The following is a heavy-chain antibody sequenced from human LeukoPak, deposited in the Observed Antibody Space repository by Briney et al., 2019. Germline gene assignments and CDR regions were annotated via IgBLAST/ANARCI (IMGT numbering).Heavy chain of an antibody. V-gene: IGHV4-34*01. D-gene: IGHD3-16*01. CDR1: GGSFSGYY. CDR2: INHSGST. Sequence: SETLSLTCAVYGGSFSGYYWSWIRQPPGKGLEWIGEINHSGSTNYNPSLKSRVTISIDTSSNQFSLILGSVTAADTAVYYCARGGVVATYYMDVWGKGTTVTVSS. CDR3: ARGGVVATYYMDV. J-gene: IGHJ6*03.